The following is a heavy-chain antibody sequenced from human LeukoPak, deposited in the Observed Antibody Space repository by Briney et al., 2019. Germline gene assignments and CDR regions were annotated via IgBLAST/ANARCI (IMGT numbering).Heavy chain of an antibody. CDR3: ARDLGYSYGRRFDY. CDR2: IIPIFGTA. CDR1: GGTFSSYA. V-gene: IGHV1-69*13. D-gene: IGHD5-18*01. Sequence: SVKVSCKASGGTFSSYAISWVRQAPGQGLEWMEGIIPIFGTANYAQKFQGRVTITADESTSTAYMELSSLRSEDTAVYYCARDLGYSYGRRFDYWGQGTLVTVSS. J-gene: IGHJ4*02.